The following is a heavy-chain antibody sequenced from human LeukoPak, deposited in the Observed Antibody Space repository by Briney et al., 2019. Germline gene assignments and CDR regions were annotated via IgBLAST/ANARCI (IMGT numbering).Heavy chain of an antibody. V-gene: IGHV3-11*01. D-gene: IGHD6-25*01. CDR1: AFTFSDYY. CDR3: AKEGGGSIWYFDL. J-gene: IGHJ2*01. CDR2: ISSSGSTI. Sequence: PGGSLRLSCAASAFTFSDYYMSWIRQAPGKGLEWVSYISSSGSTIYYADSVKGRFTISRDNAKNSLYLQMNSLRADDTAVYYCAKEGGGSIWYFDLWGRGTLVTVSS.